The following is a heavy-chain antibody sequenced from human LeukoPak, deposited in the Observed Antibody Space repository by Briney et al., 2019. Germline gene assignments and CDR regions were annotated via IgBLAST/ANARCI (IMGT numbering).Heavy chain of an antibody. CDR3: ARDHINVNAFDI. D-gene: IGHD3-16*02. CDR2: ISWNSGST. J-gene: IGHJ3*02. CDR1: GFTFDDYA. V-gene: IGHV3-9*01. Sequence: GGSLRLSCAATGFTFDDYAMYWVRQSPGKGLEWVSGISWNSGSTGYADSVRGRFTISRDNAKKSLYLQMNSLRDEDTALYYCARDHINVNAFDIWGQGTMVTVSS.